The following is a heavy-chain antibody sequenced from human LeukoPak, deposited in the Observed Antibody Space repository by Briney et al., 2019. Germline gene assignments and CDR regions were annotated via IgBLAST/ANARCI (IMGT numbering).Heavy chain of an antibody. J-gene: IGHJ4*02. D-gene: IGHD4-11*01. CDR2: ITPILGIA. V-gene: IGHV1-69*04. Sequence: GASVKVSCKASGGTFSSYAISWVRQAPGQGLEWMGRITPILGIANYAQKFQGRVTITADKSTSTAYMELSSLRSEDTAVYYCASASYSNYVRYWGQGTLVTVSS. CDR1: GGTFSSYA. CDR3: ASASYSNYVRY.